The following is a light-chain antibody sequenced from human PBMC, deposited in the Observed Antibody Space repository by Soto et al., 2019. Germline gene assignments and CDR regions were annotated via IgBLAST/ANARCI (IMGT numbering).Light chain of an antibody. CDR1: QSVSRH. Sequence: EIVLTQSPATLALSPGERATLSCRASQSVSRHLAWYQQKPGQAPRLLIYDASNRAAGIPARFSGSGSGTDFTLTINSLEPEDFAVYYCQQRSSWPPSLTFGGGTKVDI. V-gene: IGKV3-11*01. CDR2: DAS. J-gene: IGKJ4*01. CDR3: QQRSSWPPSLT.